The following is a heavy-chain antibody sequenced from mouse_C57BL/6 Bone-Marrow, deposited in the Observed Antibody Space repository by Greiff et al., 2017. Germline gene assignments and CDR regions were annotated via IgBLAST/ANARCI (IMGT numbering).Heavy chain of an antibody. CDR1: GYTFTSYW. Sequence: QVQLQQPGAELVKPGASVTMSCKASGYTFTSYWIPWVKQRPGQGLEWIGDIYPGSGSTNYNEKFKSKATLTVDTSSSTAYVQLSSLTSEDSAVYYCARPNYSNYWYCDVWGTGTTVTVSA. V-gene: IGHV1-55*01. D-gene: IGHD2-5*01. J-gene: IGHJ1*03. CDR3: ARPNYSNYWYCDV. CDR2: IYPGSGST.